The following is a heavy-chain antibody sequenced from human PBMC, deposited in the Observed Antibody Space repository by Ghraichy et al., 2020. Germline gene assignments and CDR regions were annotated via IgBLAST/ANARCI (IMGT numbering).Heavy chain of an antibody. CDR2: ISPTGDT. CDR1: GFTFSNYK. V-gene: IGHV3-48*03. Sequence: GGSLRLSCAASGFTFSNYKMHWVRQAPGKGLEWISYISPTGDTIYADSVRGRFTISRDNAENSLYLQMNSLRAEDTAVYYCAREIRSYCSFDLWGQGTLVTVSS. CDR3: AREIRSYCSFDL. D-gene: IGHD2-15*01. J-gene: IGHJ3*01.